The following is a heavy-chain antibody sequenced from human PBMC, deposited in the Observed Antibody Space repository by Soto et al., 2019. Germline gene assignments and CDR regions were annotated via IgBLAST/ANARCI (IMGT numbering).Heavy chain of an antibody. CDR3: ARDLLGGDCTNGVCYTPWFDP. Sequence: QVQLVESGGGVAQPGRSLRLSCAASGFTFSSYAMHWVRQAPGKGLEWVAVISYDGSNKYYADSVKGRFTISRDNSKNTLYLQMNSLRAEDTAVYYCARDLLGGDCTNGVCYTPWFDPWGQGTLVTVSS. V-gene: IGHV3-30-3*01. CDR1: GFTFSSYA. J-gene: IGHJ5*02. CDR2: ISYDGSNK. D-gene: IGHD2-8*01.